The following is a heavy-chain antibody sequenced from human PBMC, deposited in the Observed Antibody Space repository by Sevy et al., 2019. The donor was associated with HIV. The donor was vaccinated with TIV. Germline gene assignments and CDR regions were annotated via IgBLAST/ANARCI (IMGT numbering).Heavy chain of an antibody. D-gene: IGHD5-12*01. Sequence: GGSLRLSCAASGFTFSSYAMTWVRQPPGKGLEWVPLIIGSGGTTYYADSVKGRFTISRDNSKNTLYLQMNSPRAEDTAVYYCVKLGSGYTYFDYWGQGTLVTVSS. CDR2: IIGSGGTT. CDR1: GFTFSSYA. CDR3: VKLGSGYTYFDY. V-gene: IGHV3-23*01. J-gene: IGHJ4*02.